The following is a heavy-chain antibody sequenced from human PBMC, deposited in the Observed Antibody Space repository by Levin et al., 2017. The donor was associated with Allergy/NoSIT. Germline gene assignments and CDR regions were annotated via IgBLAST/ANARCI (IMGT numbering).Heavy chain of an antibody. Sequence: SQTLSLTCTVSGGSISSSYWSWIRQPPGKGLEWIGYIYYSGSTNYNPSLKSRVTISVDTSKNQFSLKLSSVTAADTAVYYCARGVDGYYYAFDYWGQGTLVTVSS. CDR1: GGSISSSY. D-gene: IGHD3-22*01. CDR3: ARGVDGYYYAFDY. V-gene: IGHV4-59*01. J-gene: IGHJ4*02. CDR2: IYYSGST.